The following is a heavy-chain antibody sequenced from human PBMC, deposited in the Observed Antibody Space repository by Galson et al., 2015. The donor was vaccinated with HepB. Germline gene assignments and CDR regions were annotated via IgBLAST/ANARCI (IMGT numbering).Heavy chain of an antibody. CDR2: INPSGGST. CDR3: ARPGFGRSGYYKDAFDI. J-gene: IGHJ3*02. V-gene: IGHV1-46*01. Sequence: SVKVSCKASGYTFTSYYMHWVRQAPGQGLEWMGIINPSGGSTSYAQKFQGRVTMTRDTSTSTVYMELSSLRSEDTAVYYCARPGFGRSGYYKDAFDIWGQGTMVTVSS. CDR1: GYTFTSYY. D-gene: IGHD3-3*01.